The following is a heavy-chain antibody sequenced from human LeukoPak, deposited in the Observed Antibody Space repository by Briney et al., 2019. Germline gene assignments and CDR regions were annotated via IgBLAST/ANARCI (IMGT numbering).Heavy chain of an antibody. CDR3: ARGDSGYDTYYFDY. V-gene: IGHV4-59*01. CDR1: GGSISSYY. Sequence: ASETLSLTCTVSGGSISSYYWSWIRQPPGEGLEWIGYIYYSGSTNYNPSLKSRVTISVDTSKNQFSLKLSSVTAADTAVYYCARGDSGYDTYYFDYRGQGTLVTVSS. D-gene: IGHD5-12*01. CDR2: IYYSGST. J-gene: IGHJ4*02.